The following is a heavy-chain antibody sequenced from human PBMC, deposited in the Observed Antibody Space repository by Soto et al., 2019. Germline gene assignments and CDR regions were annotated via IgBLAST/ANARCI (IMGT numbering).Heavy chain of an antibody. J-gene: IGHJ4*02. Sequence: GSLRLSCAVSGFTVNNIFMTWVRQAPGKGLEWVSVISSDGSTYYADSVKGRFTISRDNSKNTLFLEMRSLRAGDTVVYYCARDIFGGSYDFWHGGQGTLVTVSS. CDR1: GFTVNNIF. CDR3: ARDIFGGSYDFWH. D-gene: IGHD3-3*01. CDR2: ISSDGST. V-gene: IGHV3-66*01.